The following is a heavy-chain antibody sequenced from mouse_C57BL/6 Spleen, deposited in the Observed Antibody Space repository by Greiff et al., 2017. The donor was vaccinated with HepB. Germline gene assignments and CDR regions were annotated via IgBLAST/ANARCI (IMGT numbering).Heavy chain of an antibody. Sequence: EVQRVESGEGLVKPGGSLKLSCAASGFTFSSYAMSWVRQTPEKRLEWVAYISSGGDYIYYADTVKGRFTISRDNARNTLYLQMSSLKSEDTAMYYCTRVYDGYYGVDYWGQGTTLTVSS. D-gene: IGHD2-3*01. J-gene: IGHJ2*01. CDR3: TRVYDGYYGVDY. CDR1: GFTFSSYA. V-gene: IGHV5-9-1*02. CDR2: ISSGGDYI.